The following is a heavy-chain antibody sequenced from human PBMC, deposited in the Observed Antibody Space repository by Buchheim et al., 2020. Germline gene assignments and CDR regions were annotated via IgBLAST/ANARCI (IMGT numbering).Heavy chain of an antibody. CDR1: GYTFTSYD. CDR2: MNPYSGNA. Sequence: QVQLVQSGAEVKEPGASVRVSCKASGYTFTSYDINWVRQATGQGLEWVGWMNPYSGNADSALKFQGRVTMTRNTSINTAYMELSSLRSEDTAVYYCARTGIYNSGTYAYWGQGTL. V-gene: IGHV1-8*01. CDR3: ARTGIYNSGTYAY. D-gene: IGHD1-14*01. J-gene: IGHJ4*02.